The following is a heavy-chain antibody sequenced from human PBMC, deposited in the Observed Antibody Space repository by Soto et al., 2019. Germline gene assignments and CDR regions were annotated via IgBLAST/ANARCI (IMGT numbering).Heavy chain of an antibody. V-gene: IGHV3-33*08. CDR3: ARGSAYWSGYLSPFDY. J-gene: IGHJ4*02. CDR2: IWYDGSNK. CDR1: GFTFSSYG. D-gene: IGHD3-3*01. Sequence: GGSLRLSCAASGFTFSSYGMHWVRQAPGKGLEWVAVIWYDGSNKYYADSVKGRFTISRDNSKNTLYLQMNSLRAEDTAVYYCARGSAYWSGYLSPFDYWGQGTLVTVSS.